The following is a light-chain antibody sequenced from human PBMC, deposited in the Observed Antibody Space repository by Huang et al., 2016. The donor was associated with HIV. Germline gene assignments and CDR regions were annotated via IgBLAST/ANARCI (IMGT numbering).Light chain of an antibody. V-gene: IGKV1-5*01. CDR2: DAS. Sequence: DIQMTQSPSTLSASVGDRVTITCRASQSIGSLVAWYQQTPGKAPKLLIYDASNLESGVPSRFSGSGSGTEFTLTISSLQPDNFATYYCQQYNSYPYTFGQGTKLEIK. CDR3: QQYNSYPYT. J-gene: IGKJ2*01. CDR1: QSIGSL.